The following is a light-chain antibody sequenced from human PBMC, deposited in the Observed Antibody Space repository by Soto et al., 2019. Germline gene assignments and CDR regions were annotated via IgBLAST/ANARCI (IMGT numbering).Light chain of an antibody. CDR2: GAS. V-gene: IGKV3-20*01. CDR3: HQYGYGADS. CDR1: QSVGNNY. Sequence: IVLTQSPGTLSLSPGERATLSCWASQSVGNNYLAWYQQQPGQAPRLLIFGASSRATGIPDRFSGSGSGTYFTLTISRLEPEYSAFYIGHQYGYGADSFGQGTKLEIK. J-gene: IGKJ2*01.